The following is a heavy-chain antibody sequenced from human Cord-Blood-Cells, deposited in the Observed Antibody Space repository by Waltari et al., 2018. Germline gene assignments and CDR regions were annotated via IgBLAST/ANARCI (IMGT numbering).Heavy chain of an antibody. CDR3: ATDSRITMVRGVNNWFDP. CDR1: GYTLTELS. CDR2: FDREDGET. V-gene: IGHV1-24*01. D-gene: IGHD3-10*01. Sequence: QVQLVQSGAEVKKPGASVKVSCKVSGYTLTELSMHWVRQAPGKGLEWMGGFDREDGETIYAQKVQGRVTMTEDTSTDTAYMELSSLRSEDTAVYYCATDSRITMVRGVNNWFDPWGQGTLVTVSS. J-gene: IGHJ5*02.